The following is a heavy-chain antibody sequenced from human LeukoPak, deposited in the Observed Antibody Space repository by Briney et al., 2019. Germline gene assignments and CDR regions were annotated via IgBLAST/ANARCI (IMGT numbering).Heavy chain of an antibody. J-gene: IGHJ4*02. CDR1: GFTFSSYA. D-gene: IGHD3-22*01. Sequence: GGSLRLSCAASGFTFSSYAMSWVRQAPGKGLEWVSTVSGSGGSTYYADSVKGRCTISRDNSKNTLYLQMNSLRAEDTAVYYCAKGGDSSGYHTTFDYWGQGTLVTVSS. CDR3: AKGGDSSGYHTTFDY. V-gene: IGHV3-23*01. CDR2: VSGSGGST.